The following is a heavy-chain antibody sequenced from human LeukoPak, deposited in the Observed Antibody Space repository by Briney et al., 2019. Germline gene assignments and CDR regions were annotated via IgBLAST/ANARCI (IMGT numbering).Heavy chain of an antibody. Sequence: SETLSLTCTVSGGSISSYYWSWIRQPPGKGLEWIGYIYYSGSTNYNPSLKSRVTISVDTSKNQFSLKLSSVTAADTAVYCCARARYFDPWGQGTLVTVSS. CDR3: ARARYFDP. D-gene: IGHD1-14*01. CDR1: GGSISSYY. V-gene: IGHV4-59*01. J-gene: IGHJ5*02. CDR2: IYYSGST.